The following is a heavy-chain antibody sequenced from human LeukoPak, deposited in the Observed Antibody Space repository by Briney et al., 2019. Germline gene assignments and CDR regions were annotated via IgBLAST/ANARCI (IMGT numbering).Heavy chain of an antibody. Sequence: GGSLRLSCAASGFTFSNRWMTWIRQAPGKGLEWVANIKQDGIEKYYADSVEGRFTVSRDNTKKTLFLQMHTLRAEDTAVYYCARGSSGYYCDHFQTWGQGPLVTVSS. J-gene: IGHJ1*01. CDR2: IKQDGIEK. D-gene: IGHD3-22*01. V-gene: IGHV3-7*01. CDR3: ARGSSGYYCDHFQT. CDR1: GFTFSNRW.